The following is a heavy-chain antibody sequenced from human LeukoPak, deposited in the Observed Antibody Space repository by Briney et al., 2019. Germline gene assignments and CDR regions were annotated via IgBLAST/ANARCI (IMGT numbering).Heavy chain of an antibody. Sequence: GGSLRLSCAASGFTLDDYGMSWVRQAPGKGLEWVSGINWNGGSTGYADSVKGRFTISRDNAKNSLYLQMNSLRAEDTALYYCARFHCGGDCRSLDLYYYYYMDVWGKGTTVTVSS. CDR3: ARFHCGGDCRSLDLYYYYYMDV. V-gene: IGHV3-20*04. J-gene: IGHJ6*03. CDR2: INWNGGST. D-gene: IGHD2-21*01. CDR1: GFTLDDYG.